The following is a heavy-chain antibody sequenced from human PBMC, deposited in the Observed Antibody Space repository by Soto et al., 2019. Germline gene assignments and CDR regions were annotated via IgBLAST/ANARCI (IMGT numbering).Heavy chain of an antibody. CDR2: ISSNGGST. D-gene: IGHD3-10*01. CDR1: GFTFSSYA. Sequence: GGSLRLSCSASGFTFSSYAMHWVRQAPGKGLEYVSAISSNGGSTYYADSVKGRFTISRDNSKNTLYLQMSSLRAEDTAVYYCVKDLLTRPPKWFGEFLGMDVWGQGTTVTVSS. V-gene: IGHV3-64D*08. CDR3: VKDLLTRPPKWFGEFLGMDV. J-gene: IGHJ6*02.